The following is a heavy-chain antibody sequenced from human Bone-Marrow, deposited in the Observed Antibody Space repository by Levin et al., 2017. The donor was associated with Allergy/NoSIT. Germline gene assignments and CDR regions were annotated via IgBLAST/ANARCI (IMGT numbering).Heavy chain of an antibody. J-gene: IGHJ6*02. V-gene: IGHV3-30*18. CDR3: AKDLVPYCSSLTCYLGGYGMDV. CDR2: MSYDGTNK. Sequence: HGESLKISCAASGFAFSNYGIHWVRQAPGKGLEWVAVMSYDGTNKYYADSVKGRFSISRDNSRYTVYLQMNSLRVGDTAVYYCAKDLVPYCSSLTCYLGGYGMDVWGQGTKVTVSS. D-gene: IGHD2-2*01. CDR1: GFAFSNYG.